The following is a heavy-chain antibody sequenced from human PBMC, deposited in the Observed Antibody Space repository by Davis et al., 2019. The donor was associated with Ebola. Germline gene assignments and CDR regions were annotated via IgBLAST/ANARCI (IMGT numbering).Heavy chain of an antibody. V-gene: IGHV1-69*13. CDR1: GYTFLSYG. CDR2: IIPIFRTT. CDR3: VANSDYLYGMHV. J-gene: IGHJ6*04. Sequence: SVQVSCKASGYTFLSYGISWVRQAPAHGLEGVGWIIPIFRTTNYAQKFQGRVTITADGSTGTADMELSSLRSEDTAIYYCVANSDYLYGMHVWGKGTSVTVSS. D-gene: IGHD3-16*01.